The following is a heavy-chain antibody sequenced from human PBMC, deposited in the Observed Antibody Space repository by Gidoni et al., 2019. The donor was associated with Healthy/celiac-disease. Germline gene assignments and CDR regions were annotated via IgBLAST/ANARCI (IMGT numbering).Heavy chain of an antibody. J-gene: IGHJ2*01. CDR3: ARVLRCHNALDFDL. Sequence: QVTLRESGPALVKPTQTLTLTCTLPGFSLSTSGMCVSWIRPPPGQAREWLARIDWDDDKYYSTSLKTRLTISKDTSKNQVVLTMTNMDPVDTATYYCARVLRCHNALDFDLWGRGTLVTVSS. CDR2: IDWDDDK. CDR1: GFSLSTSGMC. D-gene: IGHD4-17*01. V-gene: IGHV2-70*15.